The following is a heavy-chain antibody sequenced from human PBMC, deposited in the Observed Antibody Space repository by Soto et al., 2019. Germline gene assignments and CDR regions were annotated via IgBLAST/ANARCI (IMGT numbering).Heavy chain of an antibody. CDR1: GFSFSSYG. D-gene: IGHD3-16*01. CDR2: VSYDGSNK. V-gene: IGHV3-30*18. Sequence: QVQLVESGGGVVQPGRSLRLSCAASGFSFSSYGMHWVRQAPGKGLEWVAVVSYDGSNKFYSDSVKGRFTISRDNSHNTVFMQLNSLRAEDTAVYYCAKGEGGSSASPWYSGMDVWGQGTTVTVSS. J-gene: IGHJ6*02. CDR3: AKGEGGSSASPWYSGMDV.